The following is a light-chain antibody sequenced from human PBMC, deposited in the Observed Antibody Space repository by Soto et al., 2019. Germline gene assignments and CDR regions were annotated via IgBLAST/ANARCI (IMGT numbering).Light chain of an antibody. CDR2: DAS. CDR3: HQYASSTGT. CDR1: QSLPSNF. Sequence: EVVLTQSPGTLSLSPGERATFSCSASQSLPSNFLAWYQRKPGQAPRLLIYDASSRATGIPDRFSGSGSGTEFMLTISRLEPEDFAVYYCHQYASSTGTFGQGTKVEIK. J-gene: IGKJ1*01. V-gene: IGKV3-20*01.